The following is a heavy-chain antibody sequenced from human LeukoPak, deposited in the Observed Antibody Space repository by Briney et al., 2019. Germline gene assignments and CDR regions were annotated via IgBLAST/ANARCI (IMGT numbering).Heavy chain of an antibody. CDR1: GFTFSSYA. CDR3: ASSRSGWIYFDY. D-gene: IGHD6-19*01. J-gene: IGHJ4*02. Sequence: GGSLRLSCAASGFTFSSYAMHWVRQAPGKGLEWVAVISYDGNNKYYADSVKGRFTISRDNTKNTLYLQMSSLRVEDTAVYYCASSRSGWIYFDYWGQGTLVTVSS. V-gene: IGHV3-30*15. CDR2: ISYDGNNK.